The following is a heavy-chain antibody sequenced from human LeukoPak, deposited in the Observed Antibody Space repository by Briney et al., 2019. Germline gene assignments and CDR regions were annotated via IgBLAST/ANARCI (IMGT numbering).Heavy chain of an antibody. CDR3: ARDYGDYVSCSYYGMDV. V-gene: IGHV3-48*04. D-gene: IGHD4-17*01. J-gene: IGHJ6*02. CDR1: GFTFSSYS. Sequence: PGGSLRLSCAASGFTFSSYSMNWVRQAPGKGLEWVSYISSSSSTIYYADSLKGRFTISRDNAKNSLYLQMNSLRADDTAVYYCARDYGDYVSCSYYGMDVWGQGTTVTVSS. CDR2: ISSSSSTI.